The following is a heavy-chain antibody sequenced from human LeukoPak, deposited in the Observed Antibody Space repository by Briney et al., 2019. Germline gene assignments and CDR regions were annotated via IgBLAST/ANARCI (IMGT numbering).Heavy chain of an antibody. V-gene: IGHV3-53*01. CDR3: ARILGDGYIDY. J-gene: IGHJ4*02. Sequence: PGGSLRLSCAASGFTVSSNYMSWVRQAPGKGLEWVSVIYSGGSTYYADSVKGRFTISRDNAKNSLYLQMNSLRAEDTAVYYCARILGDGYIDYWGQGTLVTVSS. D-gene: IGHD5-24*01. CDR2: IYSGGST. CDR1: GFTVSSNY.